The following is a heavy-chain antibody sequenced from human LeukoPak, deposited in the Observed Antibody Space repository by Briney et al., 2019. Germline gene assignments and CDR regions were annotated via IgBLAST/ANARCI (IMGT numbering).Heavy chain of an antibody. Sequence: SETLSLTCTVSGVSISSRSYYWGWIRQPPGKGLEWIGNIFYSGSTYYNPSLKSRVTISVDTSKNQFSLKLSSVTAADTAVYYRARPYDSSGYYYLWGQGTLVTVSS. V-gene: IGHV4-39*01. CDR2: IFYSGST. CDR1: GVSISSRSYY. D-gene: IGHD3-22*01. CDR3: ARPYDSSGYYYL. J-gene: IGHJ5*02.